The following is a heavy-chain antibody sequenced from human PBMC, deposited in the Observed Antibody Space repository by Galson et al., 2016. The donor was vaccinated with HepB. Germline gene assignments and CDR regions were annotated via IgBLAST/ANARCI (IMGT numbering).Heavy chain of an antibody. V-gene: IGHV4-39*01. J-gene: IGHJ4*02. Sequence: SETLSLTCIVSGGSISSDYYWGWIRQPPGRGPEWIGSIYSSEGTYYNPSLKSRVTISVDTSKNQFSLRLNSVTAADTGVYYCARREMGAMADYWGQGTLVTVSS. CDR3: ARREMGAMADY. CDR2: IYSSEGT. CDR1: GGSISSDYY. D-gene: IGHD5-24*01.